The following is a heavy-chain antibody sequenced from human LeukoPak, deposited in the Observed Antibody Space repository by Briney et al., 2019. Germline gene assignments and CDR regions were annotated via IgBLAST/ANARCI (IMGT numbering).Heavy chain of an antibody. CDR2: IYSNGST. J-gene: IGHJ5*02. V-gene: IGHV4-4*07. CDR1: GGSISSYY. CDR3: ARARDYYDSSSYPNWFDP. Sequence: SETLSLTCTVSGGSISSYYWTWIRQPAGKGLEWIGRIYSNGSTNYNPSLKSRVIMSVDKSQNQFSLKLSSVTAADTAVYYCARARDYYDSSSYPNWFDPWGQGTLVTVSS. D-gene: IGHD3-22*01.